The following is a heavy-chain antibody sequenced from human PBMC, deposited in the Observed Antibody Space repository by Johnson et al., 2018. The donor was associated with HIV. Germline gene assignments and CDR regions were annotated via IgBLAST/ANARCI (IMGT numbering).Heavy chain of an antibody. D-gene: IGHD1-26*01. V-gene: IGHV3-7*05. CDR3: ATEIRVGATRGNAFDI. Sequence: VQLVESGGGLVQPGGSLRLSCATSGFTFSSYWMSWVRQAPGKGLDWVANIKQDGSEKYYVDSVKGRFTISRDNAKNSLYLQMNSLRAEDTAVYYCATEIRVGATRGNAFDIWGQGTMVTVSS. J-gene: IGHJ3*02. CDR1: GFTFSSYW. CDR2: IKQDGSEK.